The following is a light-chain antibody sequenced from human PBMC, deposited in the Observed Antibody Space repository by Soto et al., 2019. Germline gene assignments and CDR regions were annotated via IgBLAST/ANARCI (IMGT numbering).Light chain of an antibody. Sequence: QSVLTQPPSVSAAAGQKITISCSGGWSNIGPNYVSWYQQHPGKAPKLMIYEVSNRPSGVSNRFSGSKSGNTASLTISGLQAEDEADYYCSSYTSSSTRVFGTGTKVTVL. CDR3: SSYTSSSTRV. V-gene: IGLV2-14*01. CDR2: EVS. J-gene: IGLJ1*01. CDR1: WSNIGPNY.